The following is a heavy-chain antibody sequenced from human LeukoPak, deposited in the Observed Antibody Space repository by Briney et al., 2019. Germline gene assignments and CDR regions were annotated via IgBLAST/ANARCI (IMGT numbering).Heavy chain of an antibody. Sequence: PGGSLRLSCAASGFTFSGYWMHWVRQAPGKGLVWVSRINSDGSSTSYADSVKGRFTISRDNAKNTLYLQMNSLRAEDTAVYYCAREGYSYGFDYWGQGTLVTVSS. CDR3: AREGYSYGFDY. D-gene: IGHD5-18*01. J-gene: IGHJ4*02. V-gene: IGHV3-74*01. CDR1: GFTFSGYW. CDR2: INSDGSST.